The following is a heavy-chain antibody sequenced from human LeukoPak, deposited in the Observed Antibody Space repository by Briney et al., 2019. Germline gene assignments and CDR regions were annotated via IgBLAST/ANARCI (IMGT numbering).Heavy chain of an antibody. CDR2: IYYSGNT. CDR1: GGSISSRNW. Sequence: SGTLSLTCTVSGGSISSRNWWSWVRQPPGKGLEWIGSIYYSGNTYYNPSLKSRVTISVDTSKNQLSLKLSSVTAADTAVYYCARVSGSYPSRGYYFDYWGQGTLVTVSS. D-gene: IGHD1-26*01. J-gene: IGHJ4*02. CDR3: ARVSGSYPSRGYYFDY. V-gene: IGHV4-4*02.